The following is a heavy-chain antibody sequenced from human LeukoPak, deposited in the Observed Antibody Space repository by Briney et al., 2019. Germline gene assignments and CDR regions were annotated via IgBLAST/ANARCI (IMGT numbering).Heavy chain of an antibody. J-gene: IGHJ3*02. CDR2: IYPGDSDT. Sequence: GGSLKISCKGSGYSFTSYWIGWVRQMPGKGLEWMGIIYPGDSDTRYSPSFQGQVTISADKSISIAYLQWSSLKASDTAMYYCARPSPYCGGDCYFDIWGQGTMVTVSS. V-gene: IGHV5-51*01. CDR3: ARPSPYCGGDCYFDI. CDR1: GYSFTSYW. D-gene: IGHD2-21*02.